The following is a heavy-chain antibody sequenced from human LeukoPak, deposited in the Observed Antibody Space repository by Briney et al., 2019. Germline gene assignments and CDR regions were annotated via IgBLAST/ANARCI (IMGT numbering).Heavy chain of an antibody. D-gene: IGHD3-16*01. CDR2: INHSGST. Sequence: SETLSLTCAVYGGSFSGYYWSWIRRPPGKGLEWIGEINHSGSTNYNPSLKSRVTISVDTSKNQFSLKLTSVTAADTAVYYCARGGGGFDFWGQGILVTVSS. J-gene: IGHJ4*02. CDR3: ARGGGGFDF. V-gene: IGHV4-34*01. CDR1: GGSFSGYY.